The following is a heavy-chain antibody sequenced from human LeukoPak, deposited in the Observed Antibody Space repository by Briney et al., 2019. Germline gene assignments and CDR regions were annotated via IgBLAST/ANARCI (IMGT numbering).Heavy chain of an antibody. CDR1: GGSISSYY. V-gene: IGHV4-4*07. CDR2: INTSGNT. D-gene: IGHD4-17*01. CDR3: AREKDYGDSRGLDP. J-gene: IGHJ5*02. Sequence: PSETLSLTCTASGGSISSYYWSWIRQPAGKGLEWIGRINTSGNTNYNPSLKSRVTMSVDTTKNQVYLKLSSVTAADTAVYYCAREKDYGDSRGLDPWGQGTLVTVSS.